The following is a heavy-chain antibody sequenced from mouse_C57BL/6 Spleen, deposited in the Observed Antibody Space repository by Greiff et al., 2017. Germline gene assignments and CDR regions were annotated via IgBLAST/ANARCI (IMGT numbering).Heavy chain of an antibody. V-gene: IGHV1-69*01. CDR1: GYTFTSYW. D-gene: IGHD1-1*01. Sequence: VLLQQPGAELVMPGASVKLSCTASGYTFTSYWMHWVRQSPGQGLEWIGEIDPSDSYTNYNKKFKGKSTLTVDKSSSTAYLQLSRLTSEDSAVYYCARGYYGSSYGYYAMDYWGQGTSVTVSS. J-gene: IGHJ4*01. CDR2: IDPSDSYT. CDR3: ARGYYGSSYGYYAMDY.